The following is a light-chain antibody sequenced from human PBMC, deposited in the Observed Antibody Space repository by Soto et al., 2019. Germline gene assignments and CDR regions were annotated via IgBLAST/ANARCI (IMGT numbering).Light chain of an antibody. Sequence: QSVLTQPRSVSGSPGQSVTISCTGTSSDVGAYNYVSWYQQHPGKAPKLMIYDVSKRPSGVPDRFSGSKSGNTASLTISGLQAEDEADYYCCSYAGSYSSYVFGPGTKLTVL. CDR3: CSYAGSYSSYV. CDR2: DVS. J-gene: IGLJ1*01. CDR1: SSDVGAYNY. V-gene: IGLV2-11*01.